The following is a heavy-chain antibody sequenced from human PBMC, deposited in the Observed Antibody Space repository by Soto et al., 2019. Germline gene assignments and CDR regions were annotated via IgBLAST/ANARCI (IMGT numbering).Heavy chain of an antibody. CDR3: AKATYDSSGYGVYFDY. CDR1: GFTFSSYA. V-gene: IGHV3-23*01. Sequence: PGGSLRLSCAASGFTFSSYAMSWVRQAPGKGLEWVSAISGSGGSTYYADSVKGRFTISRDNSKNTLYLQMNSLRAEDTAVYYCAKATYDSSGYGVYFDYWGQGTLVTVSS. CDR2: ISGSGGST. D-gene: IGHD3-22*01. J-gene: IGHJ4*02.